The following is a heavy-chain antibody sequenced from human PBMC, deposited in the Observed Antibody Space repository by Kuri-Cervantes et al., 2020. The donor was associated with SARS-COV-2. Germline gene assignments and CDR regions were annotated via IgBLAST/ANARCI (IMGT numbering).Heavy chain of an antibody. J-gene: IGHJ4*02. D-gene: IGHD3-3*01. V-gene: IGHV3-30*02. CDR1: GFTFSSYG. CDR2: IWYDGSNK. CDR3: AKDRVGVQDF. Sequence: GGSLRLSCAASGFTFSSYGMHWVRQAPGKGLEWEAVIWYDGSNKYYADSVKGRFTISRDNSQNTLYLHMKSLRSEDTAMYYCAKDRVGVQDFWGQGTLVTVSS.